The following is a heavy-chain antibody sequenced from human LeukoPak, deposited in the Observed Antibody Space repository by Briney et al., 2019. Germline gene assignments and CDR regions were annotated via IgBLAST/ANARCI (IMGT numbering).Heavy chain of an antibody. J-gene: IGHJ4*02. V-gene: IGHV4-59*01. CDR3: ARLRYGPWYFDY. CDR1: GGPISNYY. Sequence: PSETLSLTCTISGGPISNYYWSWIRQFPGKGLEWIGYISYTGSTNYKPSLKSRVSILLDTAKNQFSLQLRSVTAADTAVYYCARLRYGPWYFDYWGQGTLVTVSS. D-gene: IGHD3-9*01. CDR2: ISYTGST.